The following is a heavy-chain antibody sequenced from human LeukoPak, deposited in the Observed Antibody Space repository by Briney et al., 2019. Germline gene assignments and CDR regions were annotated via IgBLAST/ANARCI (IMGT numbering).Heavy chain of an antibody. CDR3: ARDTVGDYYYYYMDV. CDR2: INSDGSST. Sequence: PGGSLRLSCAASGFTFSSYWMHWVRQAPGKGLVWVSRINSDGSSTSYADSVKGRFTISRDNAKNTLYLQMNSLRAEDTAVHYCARDTVGDYYYYYMDVWGKGTTVTVSS. D-gene: IGHD1-26*01. J-gene: IGHJ6*03. V-gene: IGHV3-74*01. CDR1: GFTFSSYW.